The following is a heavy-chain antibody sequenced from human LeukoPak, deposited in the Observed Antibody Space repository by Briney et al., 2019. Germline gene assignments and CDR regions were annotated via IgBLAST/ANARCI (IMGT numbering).Heavy chain of an antibody. CDR1: GGSVSSGTYY. Sequence: SETLSLTCTVSGGSVSSGTYYWSWIRQSPGAGLEWIGYTHYSGDTNYKPSLKSRVTISLDTSKNQFSLKLRSVTAADTAVYYCARWNYGDYVSFDYWGQGTLVTVSS. CDR3: ARWNYGDYVSFDY. CDR2: THYSGDT. V-gene: IGHV4-61*01. J-gene: IGHJ4*02. D-gene: IGHD4-17*01.